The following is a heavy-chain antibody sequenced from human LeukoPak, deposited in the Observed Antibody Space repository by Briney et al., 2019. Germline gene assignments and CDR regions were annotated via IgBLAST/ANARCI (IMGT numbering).Heavy chain of an antibody. Sequence: KPGESLKISCKGSGYRFTNYWIGWVRQMPGKGLEWMGLIYPGDSDIRYSPSFQGQVTISADKSISTAYLQWSSLKASDTAMYYCARQNSGWEKGTIDYWGQGTLVTVSS. J-gene: IGHJ4*02. D-gene: IGHD6-19*01. CDR3: ARQNSGWEKGTIDY. V-gene: IGHV5-51*01. CDR2: IYPGDSDI. CDR1: GYRFTNYW.